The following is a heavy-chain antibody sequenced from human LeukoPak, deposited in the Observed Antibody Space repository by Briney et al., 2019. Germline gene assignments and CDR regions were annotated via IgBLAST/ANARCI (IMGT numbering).Heavy chain of an antibody. CDR1: GFIFSSYS. D-gene: IGHD1-26*01. V-gene: IGHV3-21*01. CDR3: ARGGEPVGFVY. Sequence: GGSLRLSCAASGFIFSSYSMNWVRQAPGKGLEWVSSISGSSSYIYYADSVKGRFTISRDNAKNSLSLQMNSLRAEDTAVYYCARGGEPVGFVYWGQGTLVTVSS. CDR2: ISGSSSYI. J-gene: IGHJ4*02.